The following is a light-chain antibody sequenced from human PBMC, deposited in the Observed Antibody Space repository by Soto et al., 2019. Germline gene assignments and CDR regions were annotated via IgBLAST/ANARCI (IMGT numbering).Light chain of an antibody. Sequence: DIQMTQSPSTLSASVGDRVTIPCRASQSISSWLAWYQQKPGKAPLLLIYRASSLESGVPSRFTGSGSGTEFTLTISSLQPDDFATYYCQQYKSSMFTFGPGTKVDIK. CDR3: QQYKSSMFT. CDR1: QSISSW. CDR2: RAS. V-gene: IGKV1-5*03. J-gene: IGKJ3*01.